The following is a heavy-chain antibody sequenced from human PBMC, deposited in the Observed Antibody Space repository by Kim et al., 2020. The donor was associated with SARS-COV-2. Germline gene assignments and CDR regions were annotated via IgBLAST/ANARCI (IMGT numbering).Heavy chain of an antibody. Sequence: GGSLRLSCAASGFTFSNYAMSWVRQAPGKGLEWVSLIIGNGDSTNYADSVKGRFTISRDNAKNTMNLQMNRLRAEDTAVYYCAKTGAMSAYYTGYWGLGT. D-gene: IGHD3-22*01. J-gene: IGHJ4*03. CDR2: IIGNGDST. CDR1: GFTFSNYA. CDR3: AKTGAMSAYYTGY. V-gene: IGHV3-23*01.